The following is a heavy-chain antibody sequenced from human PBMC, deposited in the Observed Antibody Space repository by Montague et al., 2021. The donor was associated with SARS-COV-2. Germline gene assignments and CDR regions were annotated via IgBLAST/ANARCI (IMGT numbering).Heavy chain of an antibody. CDR1: GFSLSTSGMC. Sequence: PALVKPTQTLTLTCTFSGFSLSTSGMCVGWIRQPPGKALEWLALIDWDDDKYYSTSLKTRLTISKDTSKNQVVLTMTNMDPVDTATYYCARIRYDILTGYYYGMDVWGQGTTVTVSS. J-gene: IGHJ6*02. V-gene: IGHV2-70*01. D-gene: IGHD3-9*01. CDR2: IDWDDDK. CDR3: ARIRYDILTGYYYGMDV.